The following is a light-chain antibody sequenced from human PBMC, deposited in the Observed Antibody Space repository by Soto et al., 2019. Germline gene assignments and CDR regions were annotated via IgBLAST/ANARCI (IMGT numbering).Light chain of an antibody. J-gene: IGKJ1*01. CDR1: QGVGSN. Sequence: EIVMTQSPATLSVSPGEGVTLSCRASQGVGSNFAWYQQKPGQSPRLLIYGASTRATGVPARFSGSGSGTEFTLTISVLQSEDFAVYYCQQYTKWWTFGQGTKVEIK. V-gene: IGKV3-15*01. CDR3: QQYTKWWT. CDR2: GAS.